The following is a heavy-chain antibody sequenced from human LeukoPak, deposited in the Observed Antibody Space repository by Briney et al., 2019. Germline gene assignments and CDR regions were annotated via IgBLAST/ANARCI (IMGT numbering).Heavy chain of an antibody. J-gene: IGHJ6*03. V-gene: IGHV7-4-1*02. Sequence: ASVKVSCKASGYTFTSYAMNWVRQAPGQGLEWMGWINTNTGNPTYAQGFTGRFVFSLDTSVSTAYLQISSLKAEDTAVYYCAREGQLWRYYYYYMDVWGKGTTVTVSS. CDR2: INTNTGNP. CDR1: GYTFTSYA. CDR3: AREGQLWRYYYYYMDV. D-gene: IGHD5-18*01.